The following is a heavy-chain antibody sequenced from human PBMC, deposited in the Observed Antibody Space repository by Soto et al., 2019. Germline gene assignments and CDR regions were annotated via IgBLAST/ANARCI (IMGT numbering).Heavy chain of an antibody. V-gene: IGHV3-23*01. CDR1: GFTFSNYA. Sequence: EVQLLDSGGGLVQPGGSLRLSCAASGFTFSNYAMTWVRQGPGKGLEWVSGISGSGGRSYYADSVKGRFTISRDNSKSTLYLTNNWLRAEDTAVYYCAKAYFVWSSEQPYYFDYWGQGTLVTVSS. CDR3: AKAYFVWSSEQPYYFDY. D-gene: IGHD3-16*01. CDR2: ISGSGGRS. J-gene: IGHJ4*02.